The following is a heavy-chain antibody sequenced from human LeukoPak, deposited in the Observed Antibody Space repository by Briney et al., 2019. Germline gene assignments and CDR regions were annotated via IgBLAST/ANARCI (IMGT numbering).Heavy chain of an antibody. D-gene: IGHD6-13*01. CDR2: ISSSGSTI. CDR3: ARVVGDIAAAGPKRGYYYYYMDV. CDR1: GFTFSDYY. Sequence: PGGSLRLSCAASGFTFSDYYMSWIRQAPGKGLEWVSYISSSGSTIYYADSVKGRFTISRDNAKNSLYLQMNSLRAEDTAVYYCARVVGDIAAAGPKRGYYYYYMDVWGKGTTVTVSS. J-gene: IGHJ6*03. V-gene: IGHV3-11*04.